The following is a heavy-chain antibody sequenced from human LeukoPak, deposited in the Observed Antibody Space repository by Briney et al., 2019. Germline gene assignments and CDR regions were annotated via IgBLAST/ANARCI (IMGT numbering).Heavy chain of an antibody. Sequence: GASVKVSCKASGYTFTGYYMHWVRQAPGQGLESMGRINPNSGGTNYAQKFQGRVTMTRDTSISTAYMELSRLRSDDTAVYYCARGEAIGYCSGGSCYSRRYYYYMDVWGKGTTVTVSS. V-gene: IGHV1-2*06. D-gene: IGHD2-15*01. CDR2: INPNSGGT. CDR1: GYTFTGYY. J-gene: IGHJ6*03. CDR3: ARGEAIGYCSGGSCYSRRYYYYMDV.